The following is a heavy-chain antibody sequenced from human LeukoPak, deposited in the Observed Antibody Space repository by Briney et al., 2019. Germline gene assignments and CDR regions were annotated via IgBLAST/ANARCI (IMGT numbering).Heavy chain of an antibody. CDR2: IYYSGST. D-gene: IGHD3-10*01. CDR1: GGSISSGGYY. J-gene: IGHJ3*02. V-gene: IGHV4-31*03. CDR3: ARDGDSITMVRAHDAFDI. Sequence: SQTLSLTCTVSGGSISSGGYYWGWIRQHPGKGLEWIGYIYYSGSTYYNPSLKSRVTISVDTSKNQFSLKLSSVTAADTAVYYCARDGDSITMVRAHDAFDIWGQGTMVTVSS.